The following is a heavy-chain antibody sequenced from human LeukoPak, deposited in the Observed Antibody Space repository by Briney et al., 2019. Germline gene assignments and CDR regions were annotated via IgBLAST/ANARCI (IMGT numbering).Heavy chain of an antibody. CDR1: GYSISSSNW. Sequence: SDTLSLTCAVSGYSISSSNWWGWIRQPPGKGLEWIGYIYYSGSTYYNPSLKSRVTMSVDTSKNQFSLKLSSVTAVDTAVYYCARSAPSVTSYYFDSWGQGTLVTVSS. CDR3: ARSAPSVTSYYFDS. CDR2: IYYSGST. V-gene: IGHV4-28*01. D-gene: IGHD4-17*01. J-gene: IGHJ4*02.